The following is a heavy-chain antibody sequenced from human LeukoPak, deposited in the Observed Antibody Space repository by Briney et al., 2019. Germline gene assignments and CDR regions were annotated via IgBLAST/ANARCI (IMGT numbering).Heavy chain of an antibody. CDR1: GFTVSSNY. Sequence: GGSLRLSCAASGFTVSSNYMSWVRPAPGKGLECVSVIYSGGSTYYADSVKGRFTISRDNARNSLYLQMNSLRAEDTAVYYCARDPYSGTYGDTYYYYMDVWGKGTTVTISS. CDR3: ARDPYSGTYGDTYYYYMDV. J-gene: IGHJ6*03. D-gene: IGHD1-26*01. CDR2: IYSGGST. V-gene: IGHV3-53*01.